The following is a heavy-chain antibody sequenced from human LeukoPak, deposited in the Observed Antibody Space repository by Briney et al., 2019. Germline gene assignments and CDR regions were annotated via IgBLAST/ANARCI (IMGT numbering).Heavy chain of an antibody. CDR2: ISGSGDST. CDR1: GFPFSSYA. V-gene: IGHV3-23*01. D-gene: IGHD5-12*01. J-gene: IGHJ4*02. Sequence: GGSLRLSCEASGFPFSSYAMSWVRQAPGKGLEWVSVISGSGDSTYYADSVEGRCTSSRDNSKDALYLQMNSLRAEDTTVYYCARVGYSGYDYDYWGQGTLVTVSS. CDR3: ARVGYSGYDYDY.